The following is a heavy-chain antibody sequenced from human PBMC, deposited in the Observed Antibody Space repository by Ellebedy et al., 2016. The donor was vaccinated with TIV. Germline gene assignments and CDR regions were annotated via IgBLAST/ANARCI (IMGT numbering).Heavy chain of an antibody. CDR2: ISSSSSTI. CDR1: GFTFSSYS. J-gene: IGHJ6*02. V-gene: IGHV3-48*01. Sequence: GESLKISCAASGFTFSSYSMNWVRQAPGTGLEWLSYISSSSSTIFYADSVKGRFTISRDNAKNSLYLQMNSLRAEDTAVYYCARDRSEQWLVLVSYYYYGMDVWGQGTTVTVSS. D-gene: IGHD6-19*01. CDR3: ARDRSEQWLVLVSYYYYGMDV.